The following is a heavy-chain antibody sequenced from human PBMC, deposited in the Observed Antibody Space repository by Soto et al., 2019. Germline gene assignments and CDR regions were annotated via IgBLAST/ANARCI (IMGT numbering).Heavy chain of an antibody. D-gene: IGHD2-21*02. CDR2: INQDGSVE. V-gene: IGHV3-7*01. CDR3: ARHSRTLPVY. Sequence: EVQLVESGGGLFQPGGSLRLSCVASGFTFSAYWMSWVRQAPGRGLEWVANINQDGSVEQYVDSMKGRFTISRDNAKNSLYLQMNSLRAEDTAVYYCARHSRTLPVYWGQGTLVTVSS. CDR1: GFTFSAYW. J-gene: IGHJ4*02.